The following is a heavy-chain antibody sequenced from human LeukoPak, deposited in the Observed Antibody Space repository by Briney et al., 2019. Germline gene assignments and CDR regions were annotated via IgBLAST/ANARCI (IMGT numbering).Heavy chain of an antibody. J-gene: IGHJ3*01. D-gene: IGHD3-22*01. CDR1: GFTIISTY. CDR3: AKLPRDSSGYYLGAFDG. CDR2: IYSGGST. Sequence: GGSLRLSCAAPGFTIISTYLSWVRQAPGKGLEWVSVIYSGGSTYYADSVKGRFTISRDNSKNTLYLQMSSLRADDTAVYFCAKLPRDSSGYYLGAFDGWGQGTTVTVSS. V-gene: IGHV3-66*04.